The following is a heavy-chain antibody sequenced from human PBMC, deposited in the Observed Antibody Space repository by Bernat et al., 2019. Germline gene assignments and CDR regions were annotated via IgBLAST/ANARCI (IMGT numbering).Heavy chain of an antibody. CDR3: ARQESQGAFDV. D-gene: IGHD3-16*01. V-gene: IGHV4-39*01. CDR2: IYYSGSA. CDR1: GGSISSSRYY. J-gene: IGHJ3*01. Sequence: QLQLQESGPGLVKPSATLSLTCTVSGGSISSSRYYWGWIRQPPGKGLEWIANIYYSGSAYYNPSLKSRVTISVDTSKNQLSLKLSSVTAADTAVYYCARQESQGAFDVWGQGTMVTVSS.